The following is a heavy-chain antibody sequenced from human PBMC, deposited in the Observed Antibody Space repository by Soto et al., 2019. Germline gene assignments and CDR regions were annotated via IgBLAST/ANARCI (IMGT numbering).Heavy chain of an antibody. CDR3: ARVAAAGTFYGMDV. CDR2: INPNSGGT. J-gene: IGHJ6*02. D-gene: IGHD6-13*01. Sequence: ASVKVSCKASGYTFTGYYMHWVRQAPGQGLEWMGWINPNSGGTNYAQKFQGRVTMTRDASISTAYMELSRLRSDDTAVYYCARVAAAGTFYGMDVWGQGTTVTVSS. V-gene: IGHV1-2*02. CDR1: GYTFTGYY.